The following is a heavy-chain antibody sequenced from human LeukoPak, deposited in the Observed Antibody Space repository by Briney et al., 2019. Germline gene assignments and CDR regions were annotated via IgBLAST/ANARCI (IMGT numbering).Heavy chain of an antibody. D-gene: IGHD6-6*01. J-gene: IGHJ5*02. Sequence: GGSLRLSCAASGFTFSSYGMHWVRQAPGKGLEWVAFIRHDGSNKYYADSVKGRFTISRDNSKNTLYLQMNSLRAEDTAVYYCAKGHSSSYNWFDPWGQGTLVTVSS. CDR3: AKGHSSSYNWFDP. CDR2: IRHDGSNK. V-gene: IGHV3-30*02. CDR1: GFTFSSYG.